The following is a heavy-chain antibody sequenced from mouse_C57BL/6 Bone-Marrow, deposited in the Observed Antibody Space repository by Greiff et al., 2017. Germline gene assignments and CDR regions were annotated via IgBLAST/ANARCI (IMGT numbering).Heavy chain of an antibody. CDR3: ARRSRVVFDY. CDR2: INPGSGGT. CDR1: GYAFTNYL. V-gene: IGHV1-54*01. Sequence: VQLQQSGAELVRPGTSVKVSCKASGYAFTNYLIEWVKQRPGQGLEWIGVINPGSGGTNYNEKFKGKATLTADKSSSTAYMQLSSLTSEDSAVYFYARRSRVVFDYWGQGTTLTVSS. D-gene: IGHD1-1*01. J-gene: IGHJ2*01.